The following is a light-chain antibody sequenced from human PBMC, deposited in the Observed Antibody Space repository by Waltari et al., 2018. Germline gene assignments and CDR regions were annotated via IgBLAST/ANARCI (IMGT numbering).Light chain of an antibody. J-gene: IGLJ1*01. Sequence: QSALTQPASVSGSPGQSITISCTGTSSDIGAYNYVSWYQQHPGKAPKPMIAYVSNRPSGVSKRFSGSKSGNTASMTISGLQAEDEADYYCTSHASGSTLYVFGTGTRVTVL. CDR3: TSHASGSTLYV. V-gene: IGLV2-14*01. CDR1: SSDIGAYNY. CDR2: YVS.